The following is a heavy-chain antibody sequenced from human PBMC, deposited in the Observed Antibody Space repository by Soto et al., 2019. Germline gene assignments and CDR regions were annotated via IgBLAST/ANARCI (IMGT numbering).Heavy chain of an antibody. CDR1: GVSVSSTSSY. CDR3: ARRHLGSFQI. CDR2: MSSGGAA. V-gene: IGHV4-39*01. Sequence: PSETLSLTCTVSGVSVSSTSSYWGWIRQPPGKGLAWLGHMSSGGAAYYNPSLKSRVTISVDTSMNQFSLSLSSVTAADTAVYYCARRHLGSFQIWGQGTMVTVSS. J-gene: IGHJ3*02.